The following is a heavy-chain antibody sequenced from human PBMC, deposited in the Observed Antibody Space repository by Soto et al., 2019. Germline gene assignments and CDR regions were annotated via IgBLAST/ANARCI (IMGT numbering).Heavy chain of an antibody. CDR1: GVSLSNARMG. Sequence: QVTLKESGPVLVKPTETLTLTCTAPGVSLSNARMGVSWIRQPPGKALEWLAHIFSNDEKSYSTSLKSRLTLSKDTSKSRVVLTMTNMDPVDTAADACAGSNAGFGELTFDYWGQGTLVTVSS. CDR3: AGSNAGFGELTFDY. J-gene: IGHJ4*02. CDR2: IFSNDEK. V-gene: IGHV2-26*01. D-gene: IGHD3-10*01.